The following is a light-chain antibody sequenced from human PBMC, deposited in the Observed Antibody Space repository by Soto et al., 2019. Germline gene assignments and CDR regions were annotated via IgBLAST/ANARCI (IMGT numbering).Light chain of an antibody. CDR3: QQYSIWRT. J-gene: IGKJ1*01. Sequence: DTMLSYSPAAVTPTPGERVTLSCRASESVRNVLACYQQKAGQAPRLLISAASSRATGIPARFSGSGSGTEFTLTISSLQSEDFAVYYFQQYSIWRTFGQGTKVDI. CDR2: AAS. V-gene: IGKV3-15*01. CDR1: ESVRNV.